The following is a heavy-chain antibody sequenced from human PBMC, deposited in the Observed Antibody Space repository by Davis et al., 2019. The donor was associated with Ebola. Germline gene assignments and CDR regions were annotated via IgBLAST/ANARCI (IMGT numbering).Heavy chain of an antibody. V-gene: IGHV4-59*08. D-gene: IGHD6-13*01. CDR3: ARLYSSSWYEGMDV. CDR1: GGSISSHY. CDR2: MYYSGST. J-gene: IGHJ6*02. Sequence: MPSETLSLTCAVSGGSISSHYWSWIRQSPGKGLEWIGYMYYSGSTNYNPSLKSRVTISVDTSKNQFSLKLSSVTAADTAVYYCARLYSSSWYEGMDVWGQGTTVTVSS.